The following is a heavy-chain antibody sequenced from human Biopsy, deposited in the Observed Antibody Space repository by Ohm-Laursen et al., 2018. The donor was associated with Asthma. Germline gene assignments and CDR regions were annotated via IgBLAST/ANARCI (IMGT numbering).Heavy chain of an antibody. J-gene: IGHJ4*02. Sequence: SLRLPCAASGFTFSSYAMSWVRQAPGKGLEWVSAISGSGGSIYYADSVKGRFTISRDNSKNTLYLQMNSLRAEDTAVYYCAKDRDYDILTGPPGFDYWGQGTLVTVSS. D-gene: IGHD3-9*01. V-gene: IGHV3-23*01. CDR3: AKDRDYDILTGPPGFDY. CDR2: ISGSGGSI. CDR1: GFTFSSYA.